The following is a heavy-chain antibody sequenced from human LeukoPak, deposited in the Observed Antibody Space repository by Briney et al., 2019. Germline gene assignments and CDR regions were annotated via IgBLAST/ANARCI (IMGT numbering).Heavy chain of an antibody. CDR3: AKGGGYCGGDCYELGAFDI. V-gene: IGHV3-23*01. CDR1: GFTFSSYA. J-gene: IGHJ3*02. D-gene: IGHD2-21*02. Sequence: PGGSLRLSCAASGFTFSSYAMSWVRQAPGRGLEWVSAISASGGSTYYADSVKGRFTISRDNSKNTLYLQMNSLRAEDTAVYYCAKGGGYCGGDCYELGAFDIWGQGTMVTVSS. CDR2: ISASGGST.